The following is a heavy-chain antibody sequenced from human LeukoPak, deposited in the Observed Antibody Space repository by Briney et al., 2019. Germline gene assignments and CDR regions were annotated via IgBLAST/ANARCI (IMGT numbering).Heavy chain of an antibody. J-gene: IGHJ4*02. Sequence: SQTLSLTCTVSGGSISSGGYYWSWIRQHPGKGLEWIGYIYYSGSTYYNPSLKSRVTISVDTSKNQFSLKLSSVTAADTALYYCAKGTLTQTHGISWDPFDSWGQGTLVTVSS. V-gene: IGHV4-31*03. CDR3: AKGTLTQTHGISWDPFDS. CDR1: GGSISSGGYY. D-gene: IGHD6-13*01. CDR2: IYYSGST.